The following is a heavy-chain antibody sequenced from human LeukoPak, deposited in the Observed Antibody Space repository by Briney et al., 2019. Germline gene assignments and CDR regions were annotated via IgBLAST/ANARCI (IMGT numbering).Heavy chain of an antibody. CDR3: STWNDY. V-gene: IGHV3-64*01. D-gene: IGHD6-13*01. CDR1: GFTFSSFA. J-gene: IGHJ4*02. CDR2: ISTNGVNT. Sequence: GGSLRLSCAASGFTFSSFAMHWVRQAPGKGLEYVSAISTNGVNTYYANPVKGRFTISRDNSKNTLYLQMGSLRAEDMAVYYCSTWNDYWGQGTLVTVSS.